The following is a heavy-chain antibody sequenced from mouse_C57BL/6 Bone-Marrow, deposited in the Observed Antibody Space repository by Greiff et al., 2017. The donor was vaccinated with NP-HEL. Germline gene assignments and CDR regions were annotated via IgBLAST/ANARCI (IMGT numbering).Heavy chain of an antibody. V-gene: IGHV1-42*01. CDR2: INPSTGGT. CDR1: GYSFTGYY. CDR3: ACPLIYYYLDY. J-gene: IGHJ2*01. Sequence: EVQLQQSGPELVKPGASVKISCKASGYSFTGYYMNWVKQSPEKSLEWIGEINPSTGGTTSNQKFKAKATLTVDKSSSPAYMQRKSLTYEDSAVYDCACPLIYYYLDYWGQGTTLTVSS. D-gene: IGHD2-1*01.